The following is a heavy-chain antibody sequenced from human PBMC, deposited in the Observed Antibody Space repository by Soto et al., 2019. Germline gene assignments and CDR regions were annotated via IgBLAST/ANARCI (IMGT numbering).Heavy chain of an antibody. J-gene: IGHJ4*02. Sequence: GGSLRLSCVASGFTFSDHYIDWVRQAPGKGLEWVGRSRDRAHSHTTEYAASVKDRFSISRGDSGNSLSLQMNSLKTEDTAVYYCARSIPGRTGYYFYDYWGQGTLVTVSS. D-gene: IGHD3-9*01. CDR2: SRDRAHSHTT. V-gene: IGHV3-72*01. CDR3: ARSIPGRTGYYFYDY. CDR1: GFTFSDHY.